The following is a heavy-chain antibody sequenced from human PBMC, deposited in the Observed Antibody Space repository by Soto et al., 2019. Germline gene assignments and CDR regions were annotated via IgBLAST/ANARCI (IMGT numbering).Heavy chain of an antibody. CDR1: GFTFSSYG. J-gene: IGHJ4*02. CDR3: ARDPSDGDPLLNFDY. D-gene: IGHD4-17*01. Sequence: PGGSLRLSSAASGFTFSSYGMHWVRQAPGKGLEWVAVIWYDGSNKYYADSVKGRFTISRDNSKNTLYLQMNSLRAEDTAVYYCARDPSDGDPLLNFDYWGQGTLVTVSS. V-gene: IGHV3-33*01. CDR2: IWYDGSNK.